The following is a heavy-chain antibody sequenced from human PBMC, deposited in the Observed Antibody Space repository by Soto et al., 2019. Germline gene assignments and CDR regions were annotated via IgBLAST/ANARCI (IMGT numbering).Heavy chain of an antibody. J-gene: IGHJ5*02. Sequence: PSETLSLTCTVSGGSISSSDYYWSWIRQPPGKGLEWIGYIYYSGSTYHNPSLKSRVTISVDTSKNQFSLKLSSVTAADTAVYYCARDLGGSNWFDPWGQGTLVTVSS. CDR3: ARDLGGSNWFDP. CDR2: IYYSGST. V-gene: IGHV4-30-4*01. CDR1: GGSISSSDYY. D-gene: IGHD3-16*01.